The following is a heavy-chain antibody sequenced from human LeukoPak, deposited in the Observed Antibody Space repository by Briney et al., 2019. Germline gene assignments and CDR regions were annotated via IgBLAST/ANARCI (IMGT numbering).Heavy chain of an antibody. D-gene: IGHD3-10*01. CDR2: MNPNSGNT. J-gene: IGHJ6*02. V-gene: IGHV1-8*01. CDR1: GYTFTSYD. Sequence: ASVKVSCKASGYTFTSYDINWVRQATGQGLEWMGWMNPNSGNTGYAQKFQGRVTMTRNTSISTAYMELSSLRSEDTAVYYCATAPITMVRGVIIFYYYGMDVWGQGTTVTVSS. CDR3: ATAPITMVRGVIIFYYYGMDV.